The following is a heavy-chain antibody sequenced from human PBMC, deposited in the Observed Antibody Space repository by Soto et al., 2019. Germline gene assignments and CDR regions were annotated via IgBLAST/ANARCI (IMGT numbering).Heavy chain of an antibody. J-gene: IGHJ4*02. V-gene: IGHV1-8*02. CDR3: ARGRASGSYYLLDY. CDR2: INPNSGNI. D-gene: IGHD3-10*01. Sequence: ASVKVSCKASGYTFPSYGISWVRQAPGQGLEWMGWINPNSGNIGYAQRFQGRVTMTRDTAIRTAYMEASSLRSDDTAVYYCARGRASGSYYLLDYWGQGTLVTVSS. CDR1: GYTFPSYG.